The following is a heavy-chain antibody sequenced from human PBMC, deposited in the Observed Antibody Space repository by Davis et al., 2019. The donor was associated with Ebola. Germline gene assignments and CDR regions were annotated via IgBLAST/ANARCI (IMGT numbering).Heavy chain of an antibody. CDR2: INPSDGRT. CDR3: VRYYYHSTSLQPVFDY. Sequence: ASVKVSCKASGYSFISYYLHWVRQAPGQGLEWMAIINPSDGRTSYAQKFQGRVTMTRDTSTSTFYMELRTLRSEDTAVYYCVRYYYHSTSLQPVFDYWGQGTLVTVSS. D-gene: IGHD3-22*01. CDR1: GYSFISYY. V-gene: IGHV1-46*03. J-gene: IGHJ4*02.